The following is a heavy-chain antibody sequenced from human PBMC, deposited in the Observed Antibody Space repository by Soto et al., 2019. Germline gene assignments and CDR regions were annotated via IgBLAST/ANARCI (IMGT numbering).Heavy chain of an antibody. CDR3: ARTSRTVTTDFQH. J-gene: IGHJ1*01. D-gene: IGHD4-17*01. CDR1: GYTFTYRY. CDR2: ITPFNGNT. V-gene: IGHV1-45*02. Sequence: SVKVSCKASGYTFTYRYLHWVRQAPGQALEWMGWITPFNGNTNYAQKFQDRVTITRDRSMSTAYMELRSLRSDDTAVYYCARTSRTVTTDFQHWGQGTLVTVSS.